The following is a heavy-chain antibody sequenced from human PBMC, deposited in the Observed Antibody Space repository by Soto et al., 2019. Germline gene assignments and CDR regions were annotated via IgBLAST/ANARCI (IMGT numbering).Heavy chain of an antibody. CDR1: GYTFTGYY. V-gene: IGHV1-2*04. D-gene: IGHD3-3*01. CDR2: INPNSGGT. Sequence: ASVKVSCKASGYTFTGYYMHWVRQAPGQGLEWMGWINPNSGGTNYAQKFQGWVTMTRDTSISTAYMELSRLRSDDTAVYYCARGPDLGDYYFDYWGQGTLVTVSS. CDR3: ARGPDLGDYYFDY. J-gene: IGHJ4*02.